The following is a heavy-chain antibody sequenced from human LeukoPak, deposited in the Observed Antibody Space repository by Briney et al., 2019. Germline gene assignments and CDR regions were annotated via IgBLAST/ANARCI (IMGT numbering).Heavy chain of an antibody. D-gene: IGHD6-19*01. CDR1: GYTFTSYG. Sequence: GASVKVSCKASGYTFTSYGINWVRQAPGQGLEWMGWISAKKGNTDYAEKLQGRVTMTTDTSTSTAYMELRSLRSDDTAVYYCVRDMYSSGRVPFDYWGQGTLVTVSS. CDR2: ISAKKGNT. CDR3: VRDMYSSGRVPFDY. V-gene: IGHV1-18*01. J-gene: IGHJ4*02.